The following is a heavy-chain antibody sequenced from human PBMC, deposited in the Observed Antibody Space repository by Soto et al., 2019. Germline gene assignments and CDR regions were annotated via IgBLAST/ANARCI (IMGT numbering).Heavy chain of an antibody. Sequence: KTSETLSLTCTVSGGSISSYYWSWIRQPPGKGLEWIGYIYYSGSTNYNPSLKSRVTISVDTSKNQFSLKLSSVTAADTAVYYCARGLRSGYCYGMDVWGQGTTVTVSS. CDR2: IYYSGST. CDR3: ARGLRSGYCYGMDV. D-gene: IGHD2-21*01. J-gene: IGHJ6*02. CDR1: GGSISSYY. V-gene: IGHV4-59*01.